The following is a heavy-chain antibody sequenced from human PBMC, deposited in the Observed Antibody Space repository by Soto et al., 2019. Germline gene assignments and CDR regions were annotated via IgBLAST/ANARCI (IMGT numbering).Heavy chain of an antibody. J-gene: IGHJ4*02. D-gene: IGHD3-16*02. V-gene: IGHV1-46*01. CDR2: INPSGGST. CDR1: GYTFTSYY. CDR3: ARDHYDYVWGSYRYQPNYFDE. Sequence: ASVKVSCKASGYTFTSYYMHWVRQAPGQGLEWMGIINPSGGSTSYAQKFQGRVTMTRDTSTSTVYMELSSLRSEDTAVYYCARDHYDYVWGSYRYQPNYFDEWGQGTLVTVSS.